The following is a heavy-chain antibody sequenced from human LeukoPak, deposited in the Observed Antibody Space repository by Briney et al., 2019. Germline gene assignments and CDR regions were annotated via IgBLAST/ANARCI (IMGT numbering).Heavy chain of an antibody. V-gene: IGHV3-23*01. Sequence: GGSLRLSCAASGFTFMSYATYWVRQAPGKGLECVSVISGDGDNTYYVDSVKGRFTISRDNAKNTVHLQMNALRAEDTAVYYCTSRPGHCTRANCLGASDYWGQGTLVTVSS. J-gene: IGHJ4*02. D-gene: IGHD2-2*01. CDR2: ISGDGDNT. CDR3: TSRPGHCTRANCLGASDY. CDR1: GFTFMSYA.